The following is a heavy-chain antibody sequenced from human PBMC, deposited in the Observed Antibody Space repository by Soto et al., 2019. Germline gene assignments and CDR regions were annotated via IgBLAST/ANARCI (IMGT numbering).Heavy chain of an antibody. CDR1: GFSFGDYA. CDR3: TRGIEVSGWAFGY. D-gene: IGHD6-19*01. J-gene: IGHJ4*02. Sequence: GGSLRLSCTASGFSFGDYAMNWVRQAPGKGLEWVGFITSKAYGATTKYAASVEGRFTISRDDSKGIAYLQMNSLKAEDTAVYYCTRGIEVSGWAFGYWCQGTLVTVSS. CDR2: ITSKAYGATT. V-gene: IGHV3-49*04.